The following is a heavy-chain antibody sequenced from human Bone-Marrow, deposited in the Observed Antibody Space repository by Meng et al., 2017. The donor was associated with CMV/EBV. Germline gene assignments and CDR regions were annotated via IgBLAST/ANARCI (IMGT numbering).Heavy chain of an antibody. CDR3: ARGGDYDFWSGYYNYYGMDV. D-gene: IGHD3-3*01. CDR1: GGSITSSRYY. Sequence: SETLSLTCTVSGGSITSSRYYWGWIRQPPGKGLEWIGSIHYSGSTYYNPSLKSRVTISVDTSKNQFSLKLSSVTAADTAVYYCARGGDYDFWSGYYNYYGMDVWGQGTTVTVSS. J-gene: IGHJ6*02. V-gene: IGHV4-39*01. CDR2: IHYSGST.